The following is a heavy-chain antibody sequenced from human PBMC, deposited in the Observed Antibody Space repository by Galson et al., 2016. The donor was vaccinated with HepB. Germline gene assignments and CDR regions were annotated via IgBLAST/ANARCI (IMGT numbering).Heavy chain of an antibody. CDR1: GGSISSGDYY. CDR2: IYYSGST. CDR3: ARELLLGYWFGP. J-gene: IGHJ5*02. Sequence: TLSLTCTVSGGSISSGDYYWTWIRQPPGKGLEWIGYIYYSGSTEYNESLKSRISLSVDTSKNQFSLKLTSVTAADTAVYYCARELLLGYWFGPWGPGTLFTVPS. V-gene: IGHV4-30-4*08. D-gene: IGHD2-15*01.